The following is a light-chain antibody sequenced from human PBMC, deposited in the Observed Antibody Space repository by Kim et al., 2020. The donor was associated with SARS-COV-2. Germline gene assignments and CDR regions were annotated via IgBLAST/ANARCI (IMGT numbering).Light chain of an antibody. Sequence: SYELIQPASVSVAPGKTATLTCGGDNIGRISVHWYRQRPGQAPVLVMFYDSDRPSGIPERFSGSTSGNTATLTISRVEAGDEADYYCQVWNQSSALWVFGRGTQLTVL. J-gene: IGLJ3*02. CDR3: QVWNQSSALWV. CDR1: NIGRIS. V-gene: IGLV3-21*01. CDR2: YDS.